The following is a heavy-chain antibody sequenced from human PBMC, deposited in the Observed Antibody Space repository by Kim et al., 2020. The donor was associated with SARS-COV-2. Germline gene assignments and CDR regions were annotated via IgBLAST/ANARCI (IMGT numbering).Heavy chain of an antibody. CDR2: IYYSGST. J-gene: IGHJ6*02. Sequence: SETLSLTCTVSGGSISSYYWSWIRQPPGKGLEWIGYIYYSGSTNYNPSLTSRVTISVDTSKNQFSLKLSSVTAADTAVYYCARDGGLRLRWGELSVRYYGVDVWGQGTTVTVSS. D-gene: IGHD3-16*02. CDR1: GGSISSYY. CDR3: ARDGGLRLRWGELSVRYYGVDV. V-gene: IGHV4-59*01.